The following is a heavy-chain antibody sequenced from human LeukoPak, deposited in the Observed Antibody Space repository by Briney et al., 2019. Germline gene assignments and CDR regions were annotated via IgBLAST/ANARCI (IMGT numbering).Heavy chain of an antibody. J-gene: IGHJ4*02. CDR1: GFTFSSYW. V-gene: IGHV3-74*01. CDR2: INSDGSST. D-gene: IGHD3-22*01. CDR3: ARVSYYYDSSGYYPGPFDY. Sequence: RSLKLSCAASGFTFSSYWMHWVRQAPGKGLVWVSRINSDGSSTSYADSVKGRFTISRDNAKNTLYLQMNSLRAEDTAVYYCARVSYYYDSSGYYPGPFDYWGQGTLVTVSS.